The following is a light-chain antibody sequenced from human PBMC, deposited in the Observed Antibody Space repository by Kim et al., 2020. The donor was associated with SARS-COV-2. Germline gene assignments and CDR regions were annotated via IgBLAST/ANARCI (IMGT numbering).Light chain of an antibody. J-gene: IGLJ1*01. CDR2: KDN. CDR3: QSGDGADGFV. V-gene: IGLV3-25*03. CDR1: ALPKLY. Sequence: SYELTQPPSVSVSPGQMARITCSGDALPKLYAYWYQQKPGQAPLLIIYKDNERPSGIPERFSGSSSGTTVTLTISGVQAEDEADYYCQSGDGADGFVFGTGTKVTVL.